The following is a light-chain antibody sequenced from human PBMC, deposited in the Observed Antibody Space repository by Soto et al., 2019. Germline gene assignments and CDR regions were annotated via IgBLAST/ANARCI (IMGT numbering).Light chain of an antibody. CDR1: QSVSSN. Sequence: EMLMTQSPATLSVSPGERATLSFSSSQSVSSNLAWYQQKPGQAPRLLIYGASTRATGIPARFSGSGSGTEFTLTISSLQSEDFAVYYCQQYNNWPPWTFGQGTKVDI. J-gene: IGKJ1*01. V-gene: IGKV3-15*01. CDR3: QQYNNWPPWT. CDR2: GAS.